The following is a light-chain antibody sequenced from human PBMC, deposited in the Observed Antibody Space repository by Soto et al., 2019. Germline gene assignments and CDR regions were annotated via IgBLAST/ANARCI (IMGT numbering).Light chain of an antibody. CDR1: KLGDKY. J-gene: IGLJ2*01. CDR3: QAWDSSTVV. V-gene: IGLV3-1*01. CDR2: QDT. Sequence: SYELTQPPSVSVSPGQTASITRSGDKLGDKYVCWYQQKPGQSPVLVIYQDTKRPSGIPERFSGSNSGNTATLTVSGTQAMDEADYYCQAWDSSTVVFGGGTKLTVL.